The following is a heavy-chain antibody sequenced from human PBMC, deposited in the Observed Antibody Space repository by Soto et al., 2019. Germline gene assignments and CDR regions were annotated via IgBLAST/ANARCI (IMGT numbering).Heavy chain of an antibody. CDR3: TTDPAAARWFDP. V-gene: IGHV3-15*01. D-gene: IGHD6-13*01. CDR2: IKSKTDGGTT. J-gene: IGHJ5*02. CDR1: AFTFSNAW. Sequence: SLRLSCAASAFTFSNAWMSWVRQAPGKGLEWVGRIKSKTDGGTTDYAAPVKGRFTISRDDSKNTLYLQMNSLKTEDTAVYYCTTDPAAARWFDPWGQGTLVTVSS.